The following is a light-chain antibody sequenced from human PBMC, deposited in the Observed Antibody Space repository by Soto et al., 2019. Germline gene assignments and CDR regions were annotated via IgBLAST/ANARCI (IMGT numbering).Light chain of an antibody. CDR1: QSISSN. CDR3: QQYNEWATWT. CDR2: AAS. V-gene: IGKV3-15*01. J-gene: IGKJ1*01. Sequence: EIVMTQSPATLSVSPGERATLSCRASQSISSNLAWYQQKPGQAPRLLISAASTRATGVPARFSGSGSGTEFNLTISSVQSEDCAAYYGQQYNEWATWTFGQGTKVEIK.